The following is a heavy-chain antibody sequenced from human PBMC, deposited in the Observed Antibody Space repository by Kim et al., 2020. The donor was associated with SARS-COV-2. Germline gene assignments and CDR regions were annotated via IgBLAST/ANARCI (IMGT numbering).Heavy chain of an antibody. CDR2: IRNKANSYTT. CDR1: GFTFSDYY. Sequence: GGSLRLSSVASGFTFSDYYMDWVRQAPGKGLEWVGRIRNKANSYTTEYAASVKGRFTISRGDSKNSVFLQMNSLKIEDTALYYCASSKGPVLFNYWGQGT. V-gene: IGHV3-72*01. CDR3: ASSKGPVLFNY. J-gene: IGHJ4*02.